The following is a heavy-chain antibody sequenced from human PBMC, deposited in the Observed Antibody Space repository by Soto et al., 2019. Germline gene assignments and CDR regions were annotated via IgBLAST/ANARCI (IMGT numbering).Heavy chain of an antibody. Sequence: VGSLRLSCAASGFTFRGYGMHWVRQAPGKGLEWVAVISYDGSNKYYADSVKGRFTISRDNSKNTLYMPMNSLRAENTAVYYCARDRIPPDYYFDYWGRGILVTVSS. CDR1: GFTFRGYG. J-gene: IGHJ4*02. CDR2: ISYDGSNK. V-gene: IGHV3-30*03. CDR3: ARDRIPPDYYFDY.